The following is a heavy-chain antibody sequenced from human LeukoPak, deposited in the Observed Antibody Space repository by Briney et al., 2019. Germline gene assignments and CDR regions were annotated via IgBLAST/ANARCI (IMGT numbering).Heavy chain of an antibody. J-gene: IGHJ4*02. CDR2: IIPIFHTA. V-gene: IGHV1-69*05. Sequence: ASVKVSCKASGGTFSNFGISWVRQAPGQGLEWMGGIIPIFHTANYAQKFQGRVTMTRNTSISTAYMELSSLRSEDTAVYYCARAGGYCGRISCPYYFDYWGQGSLVAVSS. CDR1: GGTFSNFG. CDR3: ARAGGYCGRISCPYYFDY. D-gene: IGHD2-15*01.